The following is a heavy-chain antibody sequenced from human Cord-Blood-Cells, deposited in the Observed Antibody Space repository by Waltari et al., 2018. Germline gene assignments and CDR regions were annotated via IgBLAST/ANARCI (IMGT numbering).Heavy chain of an antibody. CDR3: ARGGGSYSYAEYFQH. V-gene: IGHV3-53*04. Sequence: EVQLVESGGGLVQPGGSLRLSCAASGFTVSSNYMSWVRQAPGKGRGGVSGIYSGGSKDYADSVKGRFTISRHNSKNTLYLQMNSLRAEDTAVYYWARGGGSYSYAEYFQHWGQGTLVTVSS. CDR1: GFTVSSNY. J-gene: IGHJ1*01. CDR2: IYSGGSK. D-gene: IGHD1-26*01.